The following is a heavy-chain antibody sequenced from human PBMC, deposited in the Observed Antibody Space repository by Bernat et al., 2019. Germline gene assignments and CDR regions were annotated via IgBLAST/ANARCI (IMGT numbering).Heavy chain of an antibody. J-gene: IGHJ4*02. V-gene: IGHV2-5*02. CDR3: ATVDHWSGYFGGGLGCFDY. CDR1: GFSLSTSGVG. D-gene: IGHD3-3*01. Sequence: QITLKESGPTLVKPTQTLTLTCTFSGFSLSTSGVGVGWIRQPPGKALEWLAHIYWVDDKRYSPSLKSRITITKDTAKNKVVITMTNMDHVDTATYNCATVDHWSGYFGGGLGCFDYWGQGTLVTVSS. CDR2: IYWVDDK.